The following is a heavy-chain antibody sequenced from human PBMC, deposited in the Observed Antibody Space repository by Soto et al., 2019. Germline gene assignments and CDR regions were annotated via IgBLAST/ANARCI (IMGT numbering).Heavy chain of an antibody. J-gene: IGHJ3*02. CDR3: ARDKRIAAAGTGGAFDI. CDR1: GFTFSSYS. V-gene: IGHV3-21*01. Sequence: PGGSLRLSCAASGFTFSSYSMNWVRQAPGKGLEWVSSISSSSSYIYYADSVKGRFTISRDNAKNSLYLQMNSLRAEDTAVYYCARDKRIAAAGTGGAFDIWGQGTMVTVSS. CDR2: ISSSSSYI. D-gene: IGHD6-13*01.